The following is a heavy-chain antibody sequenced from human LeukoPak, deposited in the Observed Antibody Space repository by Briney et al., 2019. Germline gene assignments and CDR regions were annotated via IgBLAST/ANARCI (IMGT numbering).Heavy chain of an antibody. CDR1: GGSISNYY. CDR3: ARDLIVPVGGAFDI. D-gene: IGHD2/OR15-2a*01. CDR2: ISYSGST. V-gene: IGHV4-59*01. Sequence: SETLSLSCTVSGGSISNYYWSWFRQPPGKALEWIGYISYSGSTNYNPPLMSRATISVDTSKNQFSLKLTSVTAADTALYYCARDLIVPVGGAFDIWGQGTMVAVSS. J-gene: IGHJ3*02.